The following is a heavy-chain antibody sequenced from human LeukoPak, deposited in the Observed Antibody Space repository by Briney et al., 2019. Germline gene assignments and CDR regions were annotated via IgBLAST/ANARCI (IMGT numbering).Heavy chain of an antibody. CDR2: ISGSGGST. Sequence: GGSLRLSCAASGLTFSTYAMSWVRQAPGKGLEWVSAISGSGGSTYYADSVKGRFTISRDNPRNTLYLQMNSLRAEDTAVYYCAKESKTVTTPLVDYWGQGALVTVSS. D-gene: IGHD4-17*01. CDR3: AKESKTVTTPLVDY. J-gene: IGHJ4*02. V-gene: IGHV3-23*01. CDR1: GLTFSTYA.